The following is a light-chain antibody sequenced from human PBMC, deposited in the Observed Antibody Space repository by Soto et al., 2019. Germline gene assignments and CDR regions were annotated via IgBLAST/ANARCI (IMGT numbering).Light chain of an antibody. CDR1: QSISSW. J-gene: IGKJ5*01. CDR3: QQYNSYWHT. V-gene: IGKV1-5*01. CDR2: DAS. Sequence: DIQMTQSPSTLSASVVDRVTITCRASQSISSWLAWYQQKPGKAPKLLIYDASSLESGVPSRFSGSGSGTEFTLTISSLQPDDFATYYCQQYNSYWHTFGQGTRLEIK.